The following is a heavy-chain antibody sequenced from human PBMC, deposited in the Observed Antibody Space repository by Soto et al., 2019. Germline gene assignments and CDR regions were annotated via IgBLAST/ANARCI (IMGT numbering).Heavy chain of an antibody. CDR2: ISGSGGST. CDR3: ATLETSSGWYIGSYFQH. V-gene: IGHV3-23*01. Sequence: PGGSLRLSCAASGFTFSSYAMSWVRQAPGKGLEWVSAISGSGGSTYYADSVKGRFTTSRDNSKNTLYLQMNSLRAEDTAVYYCATLETSSGWYIGSYFQHWGQGTLVTVSS. J-gene: IGHJ1*01. D-gene: IGHD6-19*01. CDR1: GFTFSSYA.